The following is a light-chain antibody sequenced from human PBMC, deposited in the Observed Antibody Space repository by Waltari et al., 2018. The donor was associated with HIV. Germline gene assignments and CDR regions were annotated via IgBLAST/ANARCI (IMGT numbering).Light chain of an antibody. CDR1: SSVVATYKL. J-gene: IGLJ2*01. Sequence: QSALTQPASVPGSPGHSIPIPCTRTSSVVATYKLVSWYQQHPDKAPKLMIYEVSKRPSGVSDRFSGSKSGDTASLTISGLQAEDEADYYCCSYVSNVIFGGGTKLTVL. CDR2: EVS. CDR3: CSYVSNVI. V-gene: IGLV2-23*02.